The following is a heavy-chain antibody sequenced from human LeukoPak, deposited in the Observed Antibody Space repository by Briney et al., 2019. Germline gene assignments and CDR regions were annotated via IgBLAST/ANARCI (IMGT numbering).Heavy chain of an antibody. Sequence: GGSLTLSCAASGFTFSSYAMSWVRQAPGKGLEWVSAISGSGGTTYYADSVKGRFTISGDNSKNTLYLQMNSLRAEDTAVYYCAKHPAGYCSGGSCYRYFDYWGQGTLVTVSS. CDR1: GFTFSSYA. D-gene: IGHD2-15*01. J-gene: IGHJ4*02. CDR2: ISGSGGTT. CDR3: AKHPAGYCSGGSCYRYFDY. V-gene: IGHV3-23*01.